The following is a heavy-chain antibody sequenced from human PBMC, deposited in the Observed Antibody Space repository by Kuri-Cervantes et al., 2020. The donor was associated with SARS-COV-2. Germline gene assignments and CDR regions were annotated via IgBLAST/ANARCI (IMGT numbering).Heavy chain of an antibody. J-gene: IGHJ4*02. D-gene: IGHD1-1*01. CDR2: INPDGSYT. V-gene: IGHV3-74*01. CDR1: GFTFSGHW. Sequence: GESLKISCAASGFTFSGHWIHWVRQAPGKGLVWVSLINPDGSYTNNADSVKGRFTLSRDNAKNMLFLQMNSLRAEGTAVYYCVRDGDHWNFDYWGQGTLVTVSS. CDR3: VRDGDHWNFDY.